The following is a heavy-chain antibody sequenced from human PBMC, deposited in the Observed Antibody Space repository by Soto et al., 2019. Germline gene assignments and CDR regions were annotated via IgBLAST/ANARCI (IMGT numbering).Heavy chain of an antibody. Sequence: QLQLQESGPGLVKPSETLSLTCTVSGGSISSSSYYWGWIRQPPGNGLEWIGSIYYSGSTYYNPSLKSRVTISVDTSKNQSSLKLSSVTAADTAVYYCARQGQRQQLPQGYGMDVWGQGTTVTVSS. D-gene: IGHD6-13*01. V-gene: IGHV4-39*01. CDR2: IYYSGST. CDR3: ARQGQRQQLPQGYGMDV. CDR1: GGSISSSSYY. J-gene: IGHJ6*02.